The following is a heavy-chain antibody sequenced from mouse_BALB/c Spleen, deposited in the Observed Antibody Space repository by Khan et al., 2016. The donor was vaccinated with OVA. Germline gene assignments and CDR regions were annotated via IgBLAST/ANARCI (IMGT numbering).Heavy chain of an antibody. CDR2: IAPVNGNT. V-gene: IGHV14-3*02. J-gene: IGHJ1*01. D-gene: IGHD6-1*01. Sequence: EVQLQQSGAELVKPGASVKLSCTASGFNIKDTYMHWVKERPEQGLEWIGRIAPVNGNTKYDPKFQGKATITADTSSNTSYLQLSSLTSEDTAVYYCALPSYEPRNVDVWGAGTTVTVSS. CDR3: ALPSYEPRNVDV. CDR1: GFNIKDTY.